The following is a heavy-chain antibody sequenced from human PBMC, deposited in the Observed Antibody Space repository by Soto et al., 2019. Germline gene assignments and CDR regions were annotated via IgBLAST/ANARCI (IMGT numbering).Heavy chain of an antibody. CDR3: ARVEDYDFWSGYDFDY. CDR2: ISSSGSTI. Sequence: GGSLRLSCAASGFTFSDYYMSWIRQAPGKGLEWVSYISSSGSTIYYADSVKGRFTISRDNAKNSLYLQMNGLRAEDTAVYYCARVEDYDFWSGYDFDYWGQGTLVTVSS. J-gene: IGHJ4*02. V-gene: IGHV3-11*01. D-gene: IGHD3-3*01. CDR1: GFTFSDYY.